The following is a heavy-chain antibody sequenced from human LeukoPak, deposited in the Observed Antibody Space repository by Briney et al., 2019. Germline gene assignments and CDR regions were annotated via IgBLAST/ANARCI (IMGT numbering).Heavy chain of an antibody. CDR2: MNPNSGNT. V-gene: IGHV1-8*01. CDR3: ARGGGYPMIFGVVIIQDYYYYGMDV. J-gene: IGHJ6*02. Sequence: ASVKVSCKASGYTFTSYDINWVRQATGQGLEWMGWMNPNSGNTGYAQKFQGRVTMTRNTSISTAYMELSSLRSEDTAVYYCARGGGYPMIFGVVIIQDYYYYGMDVWGQVTTVTVSS. D-gene: IGHD3/OR15-3a*01. CDR1: GYTFTSYD.